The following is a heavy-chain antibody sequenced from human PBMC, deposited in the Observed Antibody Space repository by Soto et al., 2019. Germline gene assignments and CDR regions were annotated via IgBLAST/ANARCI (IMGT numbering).Heavy chain of an antibody. D-gene: IGHD3-16*01. Sequence: GSLRLSCAASGFTFSSYGMHWVRQAPGKGLEWVAVISYDGSNKYYADSVKGRFTISRDNSKNTLYLQMNSLRAEDTAVCYCAKDLDGYAPGYFDYWGQGTLVTVSS. CDR1: GFTFSSYG. J-gene: IGHJ4*02. CDR3: AKDLDGYAPGYFDY. CDR2: ISYDGSNK. V-gene: IGHV3-30*18.